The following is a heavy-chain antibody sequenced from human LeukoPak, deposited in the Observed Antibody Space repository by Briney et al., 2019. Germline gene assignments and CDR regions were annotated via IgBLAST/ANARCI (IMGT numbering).Heavy chain of an antibody. CDR2: VYYSGST. D-gene: IGHD3-3*01. J-gene: IGHJ4*02. V-gene: IGHV4-59*08. CDR3: ARAPERIFGMITYFDY. Sequence: SETLSLTCVVSGGSVSGYYWGWIRQPPGRGLEWIGYVYYSGSTYYNPSLKSRVTISVDTSKNQFSLKLSSVTAADTAVYYCARAPERIFGMITYFDYWGQGTLVTVSS. CDR1: GGSVSGYY.